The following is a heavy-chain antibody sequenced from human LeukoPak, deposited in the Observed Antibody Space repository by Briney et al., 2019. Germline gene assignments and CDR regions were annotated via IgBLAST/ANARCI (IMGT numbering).Heavy chain of an antibody. Sequence: GGSLRLSCAASGFTFSRHSMNWVRQAPGKGLEWASSISGSSSYIYYADSVKGRFTISRDNAKNSLYLQMNSLRAEDTAVYYCARDRSNVAAAGGWFDPWGQGTLVTVSS. CDR2: ISGSSSYI. D-gene: IGHD6-13*01. J-gene: IGHJ5*02. CDR3: ARDRSNVAAAGGWFDP. CDR1: GFTFSRHS. V-gene: IGHV3-21*01.